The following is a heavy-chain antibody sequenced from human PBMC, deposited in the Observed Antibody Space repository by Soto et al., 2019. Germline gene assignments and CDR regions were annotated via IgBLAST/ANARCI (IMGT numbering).Heavy chain of an antibody. CDR1: GFTFSSYI. CDR2: ISSSSSYI. Sequence: PWGSLRLSCAASGFTFSSYIMNWVRQAPGKGLEWVSSISSSSSYIYYADSVKGRFTISRDNAKNSLYLQMNSLRAEDTAVYYCARDQDDILTGHHMIDYWGQGTLVTVSS. J-gene: IGHJ4*02. V-gene: IGHV3-21*01. CDR3: ARDQDDILTGHHMIDY. D-gene: IGHD3-9*01.